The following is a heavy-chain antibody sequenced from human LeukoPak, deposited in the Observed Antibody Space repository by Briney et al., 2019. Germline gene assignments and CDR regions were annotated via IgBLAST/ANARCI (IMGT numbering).Heavy chain of an antibody. J-gene: IGHJ4*02. V-gene: IGHV4-39*01. CDR2: IYYSGST. Sequence: SETLSLTCTVSGGSISSDSYYWAWIRQPPGKGLEWIASIYYSGSTYYNPSLKSRVTISVDTSRNQFSLKLSSVTAADTAVYYCASLAVAGLSEGYWGQGALVIVSS. CDR1: GGSISSDSYY. CDR3: ASLAVAGLSEGY. D-gene: IGHD6-19*01.